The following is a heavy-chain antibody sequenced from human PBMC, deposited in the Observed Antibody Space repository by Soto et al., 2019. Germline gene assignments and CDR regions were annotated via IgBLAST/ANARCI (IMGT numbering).Heavy chain of an antibody. D-gene: IGHD3-22*01. CDR1: GGSISSSSYY. CDR3: ARRANYHDSSGYYYDFDY. Sequence: SESLSLACTVSGGSISSSSYYWGWVLQPPGKGLEWIGSIYYSGSTYYNPSLKSRVTISVDTSKNQFSLKLSSVTAADTAVYYCARRANYHDSSGYYYDFDYWGQGTLVTVSS. V-gene: IGHV4-39*01. J-gene: IGHJ4*02. CDR2: IYYSGST.